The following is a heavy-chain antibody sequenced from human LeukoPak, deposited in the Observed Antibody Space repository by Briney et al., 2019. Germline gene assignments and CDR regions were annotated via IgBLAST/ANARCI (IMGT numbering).Heavy chain of an antibody. CDR1: GGTFSSYA. CDR3: ARVDAGYCSSTSCPPVY. CDR2: IIPIFGIA. D-gene: IGHD2-2*01. J-gene: IGHJ4*02. Sequence: SVKVSCKASGGTFSSYAISCVRQAPGQGLEWMGRIIPIFGIANYAQKFQGRVTITADKSTSTAYMELSILRSEDTAVYYCARVDAGYCSSTSCPPVYWGQGTLVTVSS. V-gene: IGHV1-69*04.